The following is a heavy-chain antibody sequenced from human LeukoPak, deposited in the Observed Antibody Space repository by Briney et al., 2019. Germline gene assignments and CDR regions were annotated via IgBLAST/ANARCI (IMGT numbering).Heavy chain of an antibody. V-gene: IGHV5-51*01. D-gene: IGHD3-22*01. J-gene: IGHJ4*02. CDR1: GYSFTSYW. CDR3: ATLNLDYYDSSGTMYYFDY. CDR2: IYPGDSDT. Sequence: GESLKISCKGSGYSFTSYWIGWVRQMAGKGLEWMGFIYPGDSDTRYSPSFQGQVTISADKSISTAYLQWSSLKASDTAMYYCATLNLDYYDSSGTMYYFDYWGQGTLVTVSS.